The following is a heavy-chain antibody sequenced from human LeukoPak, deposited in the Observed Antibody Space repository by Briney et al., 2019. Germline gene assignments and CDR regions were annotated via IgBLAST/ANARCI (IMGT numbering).Heavy chain of an antibody. V-gene: IGHV4-59*01. J-gene: IGHJ4*02. Sequence: PSETLSLTCTVSGGSISSYYWSWIRQPPGKGLEWIGYIYYSGSTNYNPSLKSRVTISVDTSKNQFSLKLSSVTAADTAVYYCAGGRWLQSSGGGFDYWGQGTLVTVSS. D-gene: IGHD5-24*01. CDR3: AGGRWLQSSGGGFDY. CDR1: GGSISSYY. CDR2: IYYSGST.